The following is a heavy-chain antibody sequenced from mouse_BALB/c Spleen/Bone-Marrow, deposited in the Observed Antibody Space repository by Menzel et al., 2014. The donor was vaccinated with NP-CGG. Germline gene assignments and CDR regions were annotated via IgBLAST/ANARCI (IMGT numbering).Heavy chain of an antibody. D-gene: IGHD2-14*01. Sequence: VQLQQSGSVLVRPGASVKLSCKASGYTFTNSWIHRAKQRPGQGLEWIGEIHPNSGNTNFTEKFKVKATLTVDTSSSTAYVDLSSLTAEDSAVYYCARHHRYAYYFDYWGQGTTLTVSS. CDR3: ARHHRYAYYFDY. V-gene: IGHV1S130*01. CDR1: GYTFTNSW. CDR2: IHPNSGNT. J-gene: IGHJ2*01.